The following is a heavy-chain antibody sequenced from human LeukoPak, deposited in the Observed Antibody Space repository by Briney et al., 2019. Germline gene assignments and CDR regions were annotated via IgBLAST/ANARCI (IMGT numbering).Heavy chain of an antibody. Sequence: SETLSLTCTVSGGSISSGSYYWGWIRQPPGKGLEWIGSMLYSGSTYYKPSLKSRVTMSVDTSKNQFFLKLSSVTAADTAVYYCGHYYDSRGYYLGYWGQGTLVTVSS. CDR3: GHYYDSRGYYLGY. CDR2: MLYSGST. V-gene: IGHV4-39*01. D-gene: IGHD3-22*01. J-gene: IGHJ4*02. CDR1: GGSISSGSYY.